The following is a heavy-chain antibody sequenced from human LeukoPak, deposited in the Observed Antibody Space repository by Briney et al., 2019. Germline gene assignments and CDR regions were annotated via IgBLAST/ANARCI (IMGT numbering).Heavy chain of an antibody. D-gene: IGHD2-15*01. V-gene: IGHV3-21*01. CDR1: GLTFTTYN. CDR3: ARSAGGTGGYFDY. CDR2: INSGSRYI. J-gene: IGHJ4*01. Sequence: GGSLILSCAASGLTFTTYNMNWVRQAPGKGLEWVSSINSGSRYIYYADSMKGRFTISRDNAKNSLYLQMNSLRAEDTAVYYCARSAGGTGGYFDYWGQGTLVTVSS.